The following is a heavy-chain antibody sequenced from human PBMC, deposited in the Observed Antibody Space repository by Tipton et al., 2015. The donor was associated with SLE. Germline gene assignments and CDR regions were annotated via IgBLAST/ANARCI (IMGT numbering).Heavy chain of an antibody. Sequence: LRLSCTVSGGSISSSSYYWSWIRQPPGKGLEWIGEINHSGSTNYNPSLKSRVTISVDTSKNQFSLKLSSVTAADTAVYYCAGGGTGPDWFDPWGQGTLVTVSS. V-gene: IGHV4-39*07. J-gene: IGHJ5*02. CDR3: AGGGTGPDWFDP. D-gene: IGHD7-27*01. CDR1: GGSISSSSYY. CDR2: INHSGST.